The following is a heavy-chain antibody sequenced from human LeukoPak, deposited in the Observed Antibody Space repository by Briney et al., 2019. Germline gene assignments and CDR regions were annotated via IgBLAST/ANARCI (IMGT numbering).Heavy chain of an antibody. D-gene: IGHD6-6*01. V-gene: IGHV4-39*01. J-gene: IGHJ4*02. CDR3: ARLGLGSSRDY. Sequence: SETLSLTCTVSGGSISSSSYYWGWIRQPPGKGLEWIGSIYYSGTTYYNPSLKSRVTISVDTSRNQFSLKLSSVTAADTAVYYCARLGLGSSRDYWGQGTLVTVSS. CDR2: IYYSGTT. CDR1: GGSISSSSYY.